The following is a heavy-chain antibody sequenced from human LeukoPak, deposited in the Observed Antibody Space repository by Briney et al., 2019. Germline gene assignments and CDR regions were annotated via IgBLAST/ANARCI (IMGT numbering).Heavy chain of an antibody. Sequence: GGSLRLSCAASGFTFSSYGMSWVRQAPGKGLEWVSAISGSGGSTYYADSVKGRFTISRDNSKNTLYLQMNSLRAEDTAVYYCAKEGPHYDYVWGKPYDYWGQGTLVTVSS. J-gene: IGHJ4*02. D-gene: IGHD3-16*01. CDR1: GFTFSSYG. CDR3: AKEGPHYDYVWGKPYDY. CDR2: ISGSGGST. V-gene: IGHV3-23*01.